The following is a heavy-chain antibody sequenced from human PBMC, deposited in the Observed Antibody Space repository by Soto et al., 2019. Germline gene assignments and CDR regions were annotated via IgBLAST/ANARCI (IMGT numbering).Heavy chain of an antibody. CDR1: GFTVSSNY. J-gene: IGHJ6*02. V-gene: IGHV3-66*01. D-gene: IGHD1-26*01. CDR2: IYSAGNT. Sequence: GSLRLSCAASGFTVSSNYMSWVRQAPGKGLEWISIIYSAGNTYYADSVKGRFTISRDNSKNTLYLQMNSLGAEDTAVYYCARDFVVGCSTINYYYVIDFCGQGTTVTVSS. CDR3: ARDFVVGCSTINYYYVIDF.